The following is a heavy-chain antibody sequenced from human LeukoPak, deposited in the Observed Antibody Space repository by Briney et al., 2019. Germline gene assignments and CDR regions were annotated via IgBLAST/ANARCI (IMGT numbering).Heavy chain of an antibody. Sequence: PSETPSLTCTVSGGSISSSSYYWGWIRQPPGKGLEWIGSIYYSGSTYYNPSLKSRVTISVDTSKNQFSLKLSSVTAADTAVYYCARLAYYDYVWGSYRPYFDYWGQGTLVTVSS. D-gene: IGHD3-16*02. V-gene: IGHV4-39*01. CDR2: IYYSGST. CDR1: GGSISSSSYY. CDR3: ARLAYYDYVWGSYRPYFDY. J-gene: IGHJ4*02.